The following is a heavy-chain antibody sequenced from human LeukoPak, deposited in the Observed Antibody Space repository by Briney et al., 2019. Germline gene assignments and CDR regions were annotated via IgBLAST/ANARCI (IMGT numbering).Heavy chain of an antibody. CDR3: AGGFGFDY. V-gene: IGHV3-74*01. CDR2: VNSDASRT. Sequence: PGGSLRLSCAASGFPFSSYWMHWVRQAPGKGLVWVSRVNSDASRTNHADSVKGRFTISRDNAKNTLYLQMNSLRAEDTAVYYCAGGFGFDYWGQGTQVTVSS. CDR1: GFPFSSYW. D-gene: IGHD3-10*01. J-gene: IGHJ4*02.